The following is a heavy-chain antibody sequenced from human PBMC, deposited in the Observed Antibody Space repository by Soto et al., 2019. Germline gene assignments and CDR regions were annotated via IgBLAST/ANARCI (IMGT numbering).Heavy chain of an antibody. D-gene: IGHD1-26*01. CDR2: ISAYNGNT. J-gene: IGHJ3*02. Sequence: TSVKVFCEASGDRYTSYGISWVRQAPGQGLEWMGWISAYNGNTNYAQKLQGRVTMTTDTSTSTAYMELRSLRSDDTAVYYCARFRWDAFYAFDIWGQGTMVTVSS. CDR3: ARFRWDAFYAFDI. CDR1: GDRYTSYG. V-gene: IGHV1-18*01.